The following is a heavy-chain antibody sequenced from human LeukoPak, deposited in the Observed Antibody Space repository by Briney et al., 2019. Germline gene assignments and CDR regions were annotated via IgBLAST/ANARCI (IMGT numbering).Heavy chain of an antibody. V-gene: IGHV3-7*03. D-gene: IGHD2-15*01. CDR2: IEEDGDKR. J-gene: IGHJ4*02. CDR3: ARDGVAY. Sequence: GGSLRLSCAASGFTFSSYWMTWVRQPPGKGLEWVATIEEDGDKRYYVDSVKGRFTISRDNAKNSLYLQMNSLRAEDTAVYYCARDGVAYWGQGTLAIVSS. CDR1: GFTFSSYW.